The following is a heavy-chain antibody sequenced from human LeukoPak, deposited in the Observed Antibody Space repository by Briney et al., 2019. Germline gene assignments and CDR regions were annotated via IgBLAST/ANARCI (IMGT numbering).Heavy chain of an antibody. Sequence: GGSLRLSCAASGFTFSNAWMSWVRQAPGKGLEWVGRIKSKTDGGTTDYAAPVKGRFTISRDDSKNTLYLQMSSLKTEDTAVYYCTTEAYYYDSSGYYYDRDFDYWGQGTLVTVSS. V-gene: IGHV3-15*01. CDR1: GFTFSNAW. CDR3: TTEAYYYDSSGYYYDRDFDY. J-gene: IGHJ4*02. D-gene: IGHD3-22*01. CDR2: IKSKTDGGTT.